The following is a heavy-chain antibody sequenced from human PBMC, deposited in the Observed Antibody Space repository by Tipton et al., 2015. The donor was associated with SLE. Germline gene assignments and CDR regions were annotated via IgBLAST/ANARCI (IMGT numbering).Heavy chain of an antibody. CDR1: GFTFSSYW. J-gene: IGHJ3*02. D-gene: IGHD6-19*01. CDR3: AKPFRAGFLDAFDI. CDR2: IKQDGSEK. Sequence: GSLRLSCAASGFTFSSYWMSWVRQAPGKGLEWVANIKQDGSEKYYVDSVKGRFTISRDNAKNSLYLQMNSLRAEDTAVYYCAKPFRAGFLDAFDIWGQGTMVTVSS. V-gene: IGHV3-7*01.